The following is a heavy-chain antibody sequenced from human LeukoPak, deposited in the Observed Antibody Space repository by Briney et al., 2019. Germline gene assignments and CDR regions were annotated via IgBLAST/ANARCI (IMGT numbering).Heavy chain of an antibody. J-gene: IGHJ3*02. CDR3: ARDSKAAAGLVPYAFDI. V-gene: IGHV1-69*04. Sequence: SVKVSCKASGGTFSSYAISWVRQAPGQGLEWMGRIIPILGIANYAQKFQGRVTITADKSTSTAYMELSSLRSEDTAVYYCARDSKAAAGLVPYAFDIWGQGTTVTVSS. CDR2: IIPILGIA. D-gene: IGHD6-13*01. CDR1: GGTFSSYA.